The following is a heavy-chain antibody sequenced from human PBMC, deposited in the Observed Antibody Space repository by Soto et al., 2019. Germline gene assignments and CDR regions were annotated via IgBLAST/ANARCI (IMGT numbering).Heavy chain of an antibody. J-gene: IGHJ2*01. Sequence: QDQLVQSGAEVKKPGSSVKVSCKASGGTFSSHTFSWVRQAPGQGLEWMGRIIPALGTATYAQKFQGRVTITADESATTVYMELNSIRSEDTAVYYCASPAFGDYWYFDLWGRGTLVTVSS. CDR2: IIPALGTA. CDR3: ASPAFGDYWYFDL. D-gene: IGHD4-17*01. V-gene: IGHV1-69*08. CDR1: GGTFSSHT.